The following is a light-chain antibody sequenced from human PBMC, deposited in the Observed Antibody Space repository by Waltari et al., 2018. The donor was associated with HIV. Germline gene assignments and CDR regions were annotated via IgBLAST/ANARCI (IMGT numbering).Light chain of an antibody. CDR3: RQHNSYPLT. J-gene: IGKJ4*01. V-gene: IGKV1-5*03. Sequence: DIQMTQFPSTLSASVGDRVTITCRASQSISSWLAWYQQKPGKAPKLLIYKASSLESGVPSRFSGSGSGTEFTLTISSLQPDDFATYYCRQHNSYPLTFGGGTKVEIK. CDR1: QSISSW. CDR2: KAS.